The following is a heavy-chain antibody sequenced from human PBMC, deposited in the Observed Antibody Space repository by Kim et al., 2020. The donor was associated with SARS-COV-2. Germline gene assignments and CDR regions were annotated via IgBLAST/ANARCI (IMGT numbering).Heavy chain of an antibody. D-gene: IGHD2-15*01. J-gene: IGHJ4*02. Sequence: SNKYYADSVKGRFTISRDNSKNTLYLQMNSLRAEDTAVYYCAKGVGELDYWGQGTLVTVSS. V-gene: IGHV3-30*02. CDR2: SNK. CDR3: AKGVGELDY.